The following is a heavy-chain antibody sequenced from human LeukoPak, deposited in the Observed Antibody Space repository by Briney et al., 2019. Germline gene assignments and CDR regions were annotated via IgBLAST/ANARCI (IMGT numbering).Heavy chain of an antibody. CDR1: GGSISSGSHY. CDR3: ARHKYSSQNSDGFDI. J-gene: IGHJ3*02. Sequence: PSETLSLTCTVSGGSISSGSHYWGWIRQSPGKGLEWIGSIDSSGNTFYNPSLKSRVTISVDTSKNQFSLKVNSVTAADTAVYYCARHKYSSQNSDGFDIWGQGTMVTVSS. D-gene: IGHD2-15*01. V-gene: IGHV4-39*01. CDR2: IDSSGNT.